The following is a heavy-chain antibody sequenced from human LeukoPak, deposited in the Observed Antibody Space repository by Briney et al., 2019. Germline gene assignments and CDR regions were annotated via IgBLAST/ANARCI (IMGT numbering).Heavy chain of an antibody. CDR3: ARDSDYSGNGNGDWFDS. J-gene: IGHJ5*01. Sequence: ASVHVTCKASGCRFTSFGFSWVRQAPGQGLDWMGRISNYFGVTHNAEKFEDRATMNIDTSPVTAYMEVRSLRYDDSAIYYCARDSDYSGNGNGDWFDSWGQGTVVTVSS. V-gene: IGHV1-18*04. CDR1: GCRFTSFG. D-gene: IGHD4-11*01. CDR2: ISNYFGVT.